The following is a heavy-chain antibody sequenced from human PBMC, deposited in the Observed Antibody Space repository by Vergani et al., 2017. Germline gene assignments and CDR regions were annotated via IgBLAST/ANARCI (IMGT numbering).Heavy chain of an antibody. D-gene: IGHD3-10*01. CDR1: GGSISSYY. Sequence: VQLQESGPGLVKPSATLSLTCTVSGGSISSYYWSWIRQPPGKGLEWIGYIYYSGSTNYNPSLKSRVTISVDTSKNQFSLKLSSVTAAYTAVYYCARAHSGGWFDPWGQGTLVTVSS. V-gene: IGHV4-59*01. CDR2: IYYSGST. J-gene: IGHJ5*02. CDR3: ARAHSGGWFDP.